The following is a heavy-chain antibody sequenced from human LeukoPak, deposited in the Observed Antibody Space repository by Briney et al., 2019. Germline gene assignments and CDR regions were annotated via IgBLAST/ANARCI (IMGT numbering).Heavy chain of an antibody. D-gene: IGHD3-16*02. CDR2: IYSGGAT. J-gene: IGHJ4*02. V-gene: IGHV3-53*01. Sequence: PGGSLRLSCAASGFTVISNLMTWVRQSPGRGLEWLSSIYSGGATYYAESVKGRFTISRDHSNNSVSLQMTNLRVEDTAIYYCARGAYRISWPGIDYWGQGTLVTVSS. CDR3: ARGAYRISWPGIDY. CDR1: GFTVISNL.